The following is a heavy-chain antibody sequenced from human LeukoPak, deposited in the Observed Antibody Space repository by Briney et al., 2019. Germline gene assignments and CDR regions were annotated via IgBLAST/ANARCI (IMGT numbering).Heavy chain of an antibody. CDR2: INHSGST. J-gene: IGHJ4*02. CDR1: GGSFSGYY. V-gene: IGHV4-34*01. CDR3: ARRLRRWLQSLGY. D-gene: IGHD5-24*01. Sequence: SETLSLTCAVYGGSFSGYYWSWIRQPPGKGLEWIGEINHSGSTNYNPSLKSRVTISVDTSKNQFSLKLSSVTAADTAVYYCARRLRRWLQSLGYWGQGTLVTVSS.